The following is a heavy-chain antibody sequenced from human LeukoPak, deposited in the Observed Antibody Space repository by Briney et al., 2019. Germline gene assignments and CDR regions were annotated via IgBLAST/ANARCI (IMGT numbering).Heavy chain of an antibody. J-gene: IGHJ6*02. CDR3: AKGLYWSSTSCYTGREYYYYYYGMDV. D-gene: IGHD2-2*02. CDR2: ISGSGGST. V-gene: IGHV3-23*01. Sequence: PARSLRLSCAVSGFSFSSYAMSWVRQAPGKGLEWVSAISGSGGSTYYADSVKVRFTISRDNSKNTLYLQMNSLRAEDTAVYYCAKGLYWSSTSCYTGREYYYYYYGMDVWGQGTTVTVSS. CDR1: GFSFSSYA.